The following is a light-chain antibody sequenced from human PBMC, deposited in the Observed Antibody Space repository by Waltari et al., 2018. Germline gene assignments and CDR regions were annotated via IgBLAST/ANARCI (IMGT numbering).Light chain of an antibody. V-gene: IGLV3-25*03. CDR3: ESADNTGAYV. Sequence: SYELTQPPSVSVSPGQTAKITCSGDALPNKFPYWFPQKPGQAPVLIIYKDTRRPSGIPERFSGSNSGTTVTLTITGVQTEDEADYYCESADNTGAYVFGGGTKVTVL. CDR1: ALPNKF. J-gene: IGLJ1*01. CDR2: KDT.